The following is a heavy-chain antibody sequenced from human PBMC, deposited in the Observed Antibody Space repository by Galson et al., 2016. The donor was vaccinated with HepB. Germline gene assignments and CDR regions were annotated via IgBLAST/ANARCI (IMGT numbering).Heavy chain of an antibody. V-gene: IGHV6-1*01. CDR3: AREYSTGYYERFLAKRARRGFDY. D-gene: IGHD6-19*01. CDR2: TYYRAKWYN. Sequence: CAISGDSVSSNSAAWNWIRQSPSRGLEWLGRTYYRAKWYNDYAVSVKSRITINVDTSKNQFSLQLNSVTPEDKAVYYCAREYSTGYYERFLAKRARRGFDYWGQGTLVTVSS. J-gene: IGHJ4*02. CDR1: GDSVSSNSAA.